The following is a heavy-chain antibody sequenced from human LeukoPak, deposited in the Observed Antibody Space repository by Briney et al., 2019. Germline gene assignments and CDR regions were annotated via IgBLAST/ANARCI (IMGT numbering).Heavy chain of an antibody. J-gene: IGHJ4*02. CDR3: ARDRAGEVDY. Sequence: GGSLRLSCAASGFTFSSYSMNWVRQAPGKGLEWVSSISSSSSYIYYADSVKGRFTISRDSAKNSLYLQVNSLRAEDTAVYYCARDRAGEVDYWGQGTLVTVSS. V-gene: IGHV3-21*01. D-gene: IGHD1-26*01. CDR1: GFTFSSYS. CDR2: ISSSSSYI.